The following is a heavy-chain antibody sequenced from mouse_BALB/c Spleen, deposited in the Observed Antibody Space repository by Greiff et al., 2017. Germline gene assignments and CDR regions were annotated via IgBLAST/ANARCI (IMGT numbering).Heavy chain of an antibody. CDR3: ARWGTTVDY. D-gene: IGHD1-1*01. V-gene: IGHV3-2*02. Sequence: EVQLQESGPGLVKPSQSLSLTCTVTGYSITSDYAWNWIRQFPGNKLEWMGYISYSGSTSYNPYLKRRISITRDTSKNQFFLQLNSVTTEDTATYYCARWGTTVDYWGQGTTLTVSS. CDR1: GYSITSDYA. J-gene: IGHJ2*01. CDR2: ISYSGST.